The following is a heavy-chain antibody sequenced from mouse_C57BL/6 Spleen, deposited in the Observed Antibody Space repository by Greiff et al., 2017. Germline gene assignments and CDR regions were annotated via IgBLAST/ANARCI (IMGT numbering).Heavy chain of an antibody. D-gene: IGHD2-3*01. Sequence: VKLQQPGAELVRPGTSVKLSCKASGYTFTSYWMHWVKQRPGQGLEWIGVIDPSDSYTNYNQKFKGKATLTVDTSSSTAYMQLSSLTSEDSAVYYCANDGYYGAWFAYWGQGTLVTVSA. J-gene: IGHJ3*01. CDR2: IDPSDSYT. V-gene: IGHV1-59*01. CDR3: ANDGYYGAWFAY. CDR1: GYTFTSYW.